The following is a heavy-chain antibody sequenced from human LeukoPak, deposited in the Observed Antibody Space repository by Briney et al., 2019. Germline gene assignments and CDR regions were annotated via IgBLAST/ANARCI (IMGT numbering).Heavy chain of an antibody. J-gene: IGHJ4*02. D-gene: IGHD3-22*01. CDR1: GFAFSSYA. Sequence: PGGSLRLSCAASGFAFSSYAMSWVRQAPGKGLEWVSGISGSGGSTYYADSVKGRFTISRDNSKNTLYLQMNSLRAEDTAVYYCAIFYDSSGYYFFDYWGQGTLVTVSS. CDR2: ISGSGGST. CDR3: AIFYDSSGYYFFDY. V-gene: IGHV3-23*01.